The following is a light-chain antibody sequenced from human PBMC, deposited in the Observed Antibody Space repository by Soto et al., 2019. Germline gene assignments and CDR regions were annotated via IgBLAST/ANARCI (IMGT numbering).Light chain of an antibody. J-gene: IGLJ1*01. V-gene: IGLV2-8*01. CDR1: KNDIGVYDF. CDR2: EVV. CDR3: KSYAGSNTYV. Sequence: QSALTQPPSASGSPGQSVTISCTGTKNDIGVYDFVSWYQHHPGKAPRLIIYEVVQRPSGVPDRFSGSKSGNTASLTVSGLQAADEADYFCKSYAGSNTYVFGRGTKV.